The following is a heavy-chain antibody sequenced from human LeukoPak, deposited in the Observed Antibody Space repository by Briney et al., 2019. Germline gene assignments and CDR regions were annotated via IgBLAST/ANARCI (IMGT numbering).Heavy chain of an antibody. Sequence: GAPVKVSCKASGYTFTGYYMHWVRQAPGQGLEWIGWINPNSGGTNYAQKFQGRVTMTRDTSISTAYMELSRLRSDDTAVYYCARVTYYYGSGSYSDYWGQGTLVTVSS. CDR1: GYTFTGYY. CDR2: INPNSGGT. J-gene: IGHJ4*02. CDR3: ARVTYYYGSGSYSDY. V-gene: IGHV1-2*02. D-gene: IGHD3-10*01.